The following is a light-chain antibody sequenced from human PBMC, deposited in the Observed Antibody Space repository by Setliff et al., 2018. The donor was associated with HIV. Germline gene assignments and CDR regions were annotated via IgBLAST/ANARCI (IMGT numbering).Light chain of an antibody. Sequence: DIQMTQSPSTLSVSVGDRVTITCRVSQSISNWLAWYQQKPGKAPKLLIYKASSLESGVPSRFSGSGSGTEFTLTISSLQPDDFATYYCQQYISYSWTFGQGTKVDIK. CDR2: KAS. CDR1: QSISNW. V-gene: IGKV1-5*03. CDR3: QQYISYSWT. J-gene: IGKJ1*01.